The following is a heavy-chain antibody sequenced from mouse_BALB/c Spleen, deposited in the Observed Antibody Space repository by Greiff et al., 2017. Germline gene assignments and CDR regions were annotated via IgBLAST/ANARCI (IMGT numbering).Heavy chain of an antibody. CDR3: ARSDYSYFDY. CDR1: GYSITSDYA. J-gene: IGHJ2*01. D-gene: IGHD2-12*01. CDR2: ISYSGST. V-gene: IGHV3-2*02. Sequence: VQLQQSGPGLVKPSQSLSLTCTVTGYSITSDYAWNWIRQFPGNKLEWMGYISYSGSTSYNPSLKSRISITRDTSKNQFFLQLNSVTTEDTATYYCARSDYSYFDYWGQGTTLTVSS.